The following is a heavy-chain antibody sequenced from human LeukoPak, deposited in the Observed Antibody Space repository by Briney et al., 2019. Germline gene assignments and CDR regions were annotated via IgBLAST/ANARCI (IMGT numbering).Heavy chain of an antibody. CDR3: AKRIAGSATGVWWYLDL. D-gene: IGHD6-13*01. J-gene: IGHJ2*01. CDR2: LSNDGSNK. Sequence: GSSLRLSWAAPGFTLSGYARHWVGQAPARGRGWGALLSNDGSNKHYADSVKGRFTVSRDNSENTLYLQMNSLRAEDTAMYYCAKRIAGSATGVWWYLDLWGRGTLVTVSS. CDR1: GFTLSGYA. V-gene: IGHV3-30*18.